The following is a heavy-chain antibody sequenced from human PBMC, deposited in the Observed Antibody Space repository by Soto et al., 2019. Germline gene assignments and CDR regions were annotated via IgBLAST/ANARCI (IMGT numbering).Heavy chain of an antibody. V-gene: IGHV3-21*01. CDR3: ADGAAGTGY. J-gene: IGHJ4*02. CDR1: VFTFSSYS. D-gene: IGHD6-13*01. Sequence: WWSLRLSCSASVFTFSSYSMNWFRQAPGKGLEWVSSISSSSSYIYYADSVKGRFTISRDNAKNSLYLQMNSLRAEDTAVYYCADGAAGTGYWGQGTLVTVSS. CDR2: ISSSSSYI.